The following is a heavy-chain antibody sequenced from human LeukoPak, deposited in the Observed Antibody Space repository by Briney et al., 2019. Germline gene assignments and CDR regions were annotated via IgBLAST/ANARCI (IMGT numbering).Heavy chain of an antibody. CDR3: ARQRGSYGATGD. J-gene: IGHJ4*02. CDR2: ISSSSSYI. V-gene: IGHV3-21*01. CDR1: GFTFSSYS. D-gene: IGHD2-2*01. Sequence: GGSLRLSCEASGFTFSSYSMNWVRQAPGKGLEWVSSISSSSSYIYYAESVKGRFTISRDNAKNSLYLQMNSLRAEDTAVYYCARQRGSYGATGDWGQGTLVTVSS.